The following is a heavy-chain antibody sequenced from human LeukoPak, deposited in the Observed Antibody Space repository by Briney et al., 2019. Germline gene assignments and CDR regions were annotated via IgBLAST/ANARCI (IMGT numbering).Heavy chain of an antibody. CDR3: ARLSPFGYYDSSGYPFDY. V-gene: IGHV4-39*01. CDR2: IYYSGST. J-gene: IGHJ4*02. Sequence: SETLSLTCTVSDDAIRTNTYYWGWIRQPPGKGLEWIGSIYYSGSTYYNVYLKSRVTISLDTSKKQFSLKLRSVTVADTAVYYCARLSPFGYYDSSGYPFDYWGQGTLVIVST. CDR1: DDAIRTNTYY. D-gene: IGHD3-22*01.